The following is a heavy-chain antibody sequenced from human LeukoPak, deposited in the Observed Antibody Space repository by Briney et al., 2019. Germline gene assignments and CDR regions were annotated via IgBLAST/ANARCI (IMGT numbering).Heavy chain of an antibody. D-gene: IGHD3-22*01. CDR1: GYTFTSYA. V-gene: IGHV7-4-1*02. Sequence: GSVNVSCKASGYTFTSYAMNWVRQAPGQVLECMGWINTNTGNPTYAQGFTGRFVFSLDTSVSTAYLQISSLKAEDTAVYYCARTTYYYDSSGLDYWGQGTLVTVSS. CDR2: INTNTGNP. CDR3: ARTTYYYDSSGLDY. J-gene: IGHJ4*02.